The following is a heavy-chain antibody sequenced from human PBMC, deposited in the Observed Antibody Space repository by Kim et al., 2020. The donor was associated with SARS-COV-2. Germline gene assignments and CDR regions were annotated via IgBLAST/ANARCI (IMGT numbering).Heavy chain of an antibody. V-gene: IGHV3-30*18. Sequence: GGSLRLSCAASGFTFSSYGMHWVRQAPGKGLEWVAVISYDGSNKYYADSVKGRFTISRDNSKNTLYLQMNSLRAEDTAVYYCAKDIGSWYYFDYWAREP. CDR1: GFTFSSYG. CDR2: ISYDGSNK. CDR3: AKDIGSWYYFDY. D-gene: IGHD6-13*01. J-gene: IGHJ4*02.